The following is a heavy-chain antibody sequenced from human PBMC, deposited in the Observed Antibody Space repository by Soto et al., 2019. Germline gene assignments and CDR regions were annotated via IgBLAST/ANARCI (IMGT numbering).Heavy chain of an antibody. V-gene: IGHV3-74*01. CDR1: GFTFSSYW. D-gene: IGHD2-8*02. CDR3: ERTRLVGATASRDDY. J-gene: IGHJ4*02. Sequence: EVQLVESGGGLVQPGGSLRLSCAASGFTFSSYWMHWVRQAPGKGLVWVSSINSGGSSTSYADSVKGRFTISRDNTKKTLNLQMNLRKAEGTAEYYWERTRLVGATASRDDYWGQGTLVTVSS. CDR2: INSGGSST.